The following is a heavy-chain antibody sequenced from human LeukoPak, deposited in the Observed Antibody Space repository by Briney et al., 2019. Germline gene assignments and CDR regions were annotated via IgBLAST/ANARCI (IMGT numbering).Heavy chain of an antibody. J-gene: IGHJ3*02. CDR3: ARGGWSAFDI. D-gene: IGHD3-10*01. V-gene: IGHV4-59*01. CDR2: IYYSGTT. CDR1: GGSISSYY. Sequence: SETLSLTCTVSGGSISSYYWSWIRQPPGMGLEWIGYIYYSGTTNYNPYLKSRVTISVDTSKNQFSMKLRSVTAADTAVYYCARGGWSAFDIWGQGTMVTVSS.